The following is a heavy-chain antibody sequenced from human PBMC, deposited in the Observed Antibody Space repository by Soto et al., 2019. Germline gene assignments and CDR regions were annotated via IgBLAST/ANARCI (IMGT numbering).Heavy chain of an antibody. CDR1: GGTFSRYA. CDR2: IVPIYGTR. D-gene: IGHD3-10*01. J-gene: IGHJ6*02. CDR3: ARDLDYYGSGSHYYYGMGV. V-gene: IGHV1-69*01. Sequence: QVQLVQSGAEVKKPGSSVKVSCKASGGTFSRYAFSWVRQAPGQGLEWMGGIVPIYGTRGFAQKFQGRLTITADEPTRTAYMELSSLRSEDTAVYYCARDLDYYGSGSHYYYGMGVWGQGTTVTASS.